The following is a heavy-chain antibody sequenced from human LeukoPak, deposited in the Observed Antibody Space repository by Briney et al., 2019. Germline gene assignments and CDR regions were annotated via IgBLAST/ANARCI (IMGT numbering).Heavy chain of an antibody. V-gene: IGHV4-61*02. CDR2: IYTSGTT. CDR1: GGSISSGSYY. J-gene: IGHJ4*02. CDR3: ATSEGY. Sequence: PSETLSLTCTVSGGSISSGSYYWSWIRQPAGKGLVWIGRIYTSGTTNYNPSLKSRVTMSVDTSKNQFSLKLSSVTAADTAVYYCATSEGYWGQGTLVTVSS.